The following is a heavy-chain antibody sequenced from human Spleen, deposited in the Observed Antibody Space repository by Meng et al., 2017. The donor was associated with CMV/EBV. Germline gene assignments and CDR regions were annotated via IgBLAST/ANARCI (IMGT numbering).Heavy chain of an antibody. CDR1: GGSINSSSYY. D-gene: IGHD6-6*01. Sequence: SGGSINSSSYYWGWIRQPPGKGLEWIGSIYYSGSTYYNPSLKSRVTISVDTSKNQFSLKLSSVTAADTAVYYCASGPTSSIAARAFDYWGQGTLVTVSS. V-gene: IGHV4-39*07. CDR2: IYYSGST. J-gene: IGHJ4*02. CDR3: ASGPTSSIAARAFDY.